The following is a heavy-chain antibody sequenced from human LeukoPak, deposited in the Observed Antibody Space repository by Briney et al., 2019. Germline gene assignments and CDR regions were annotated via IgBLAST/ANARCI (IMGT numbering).Heavy chain of an antibody. J-gene: IGHJ4*02. CDR2: TYYRSKWYN. D-gene: IGHD2-15*01. Sequence: SQTLSLTCAISGDSVSSNSAAWNWIRQSPSRGLEWLGRTYYRSKWYNDYAVSAKSRITINPDTSKNQFSLQLNSVTPEDTAVYYCARELKRTYCSGGSCYWAFDYWGQGTLVTVSS. V-gene: IGHV6-1*01. CDR3: ARELKRTYCSGGSCYWAFDY. CDR1: GDSVSSNSAA.